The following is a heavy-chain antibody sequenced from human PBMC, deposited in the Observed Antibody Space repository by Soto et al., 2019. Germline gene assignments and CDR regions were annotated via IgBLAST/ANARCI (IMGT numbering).Heavy chain of an antibody. J-gene: IGHJ6*02. V-gene: IGHV1-8*02. D-gene: IGHD3-3*01. Sequence: GASVKVSCKASGERFTTYGISWVRQAPGQGLEWMGWMNPNSGNTGYAQKFQGRVTMTRNTSISTAYMELSSLRSEDTAVYYCAAQRSSYDFWSGYYKYYYYYYGMDVWGQGTTVTVSS. CDR1: GERFTTYG. CDR2: MNPNSGNT. CDR3: AAQRSSYDFWSGYYKYYYYYYGMDV.